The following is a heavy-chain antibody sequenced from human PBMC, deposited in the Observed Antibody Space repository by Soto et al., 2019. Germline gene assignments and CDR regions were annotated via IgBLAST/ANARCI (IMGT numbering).Heavy chain of an antibody. CDR3: ARVHNVLRFLEWLLSDYFYYGTDV. V-gene: IGHV3-30-3*01. J-gene: IGHJ6*02. Sequence: PGGSLSLSCAASGFTFSSYAMHWVRQAPGKGLEWVAVISYDGSNKYYADSVKGRFTISRDNSKNTLYLQMNSLRAEDTAVYYCARVHNVLRFLEWLLSDYFYYGTDVWGQGTTVTVSS. CDR2: ISYDGSNK. D-gene: IGHD3-3*01. CDR1: GFTFSSYA.